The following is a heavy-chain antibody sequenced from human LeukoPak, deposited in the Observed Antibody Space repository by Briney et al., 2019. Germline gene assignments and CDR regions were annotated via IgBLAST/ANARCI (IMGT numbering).Heavy chain of an antibody. CDR1: GFTFSNIW. D-gene: IGHD2-2*01. Sequence: GGSLRLSCAASGFTFSNIWMSWVRQAPGQGLEWVGRIKSKTAGGTTDYAAPVKGRFTISRDDSRATLYLQMNGLQTEDTAVYYCATAYCSSASCHDGNWFDPWGQGTLVTVSS. V-gene: IGHV3-15*01. CDR3: ATAYCSSASCHDGNWFDP. CDR2: IKSKTAGGTT. J-gene: IGHJ5*02.